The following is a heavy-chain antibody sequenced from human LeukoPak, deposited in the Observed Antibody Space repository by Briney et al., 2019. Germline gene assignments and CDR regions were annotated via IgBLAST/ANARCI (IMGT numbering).Heavy chain of an antibody. CDR1: GGTFSSYA. CDR2: IIPIFGTA. V-gene: IGHV1-69*05. J-gene: IGHJ3*02. D-gene: IGHD5-12*01. Sequence: SVKVPCKASGGTFSSYATSWVRQAPGQGLEWMGRIIPIFGTANYAQKFQGRVTITTDESTSTAYMELSSLRSEDTAVYYCARAGVLRRGYSGYDNAFDIWGQGTMVTVSS. CDR3: ARAGVLRRGYSGYDNAFDI.